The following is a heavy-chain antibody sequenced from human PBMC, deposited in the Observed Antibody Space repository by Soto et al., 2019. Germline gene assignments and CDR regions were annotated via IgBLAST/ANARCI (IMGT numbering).Heavy chain of an antibody. D-gene: IGHD3-16*01. CDR2: MSTSGIT. J-gene: IGHJ5*02. V-gene: IGHV4-4*07. Sequence: PSETLSLTCTVSGASITSHGWSWIRQPAGKGLEWIGRMSTSGITNYNPSLKSRVTMSVDTSKNQFSLNLSSVTAADTAVYYCATLRGALDPWGQGILVTVSS. CDR1: GASITSHG. CDR3: ATLRGALDP.